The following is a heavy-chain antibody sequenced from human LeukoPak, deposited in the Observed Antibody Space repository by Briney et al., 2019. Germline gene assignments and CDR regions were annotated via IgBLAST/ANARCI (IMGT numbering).Heavy chain of an antibody. CDR3: ATVSMGDYYDSSGFDY. CDR1: GYTLTELS. V-gene: IGHV1-24*01. D-gene: IGHD3-22*01. Sequence: ASMKVSCKVSGYTLTELSMHWVRQAPGKGLEWMGGFDPEDGETIYAQKFQGRVTMTEDTSTDTAYMELSSLRSEDTAVYYCATVSMGDYYDSSGFDYRGQGTLVTVSS. J-gene: IGHJ4*02. CDR2: FDPEDGET.